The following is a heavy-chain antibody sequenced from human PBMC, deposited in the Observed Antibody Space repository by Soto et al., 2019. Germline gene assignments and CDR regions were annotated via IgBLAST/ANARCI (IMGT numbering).Heavy chain of an antibody. CDR3: ATDRWTGAFDF. D-gene: IGHD1-1*01. J-gene: IGHJ3*01. V-gene: IGHV3-7*01. Sequence: LRLSCVASEFTFSTYWMAWLRQTPGKGLEFVANIRQDGREINYLDSGKGRFTISRDNAEKSLFLQMNSLRAEDTAVYYCATDRWTGAFDFRGQGTVVTVSS. CDR2: IRQDGREI. CDR1: EFTFSTYW.